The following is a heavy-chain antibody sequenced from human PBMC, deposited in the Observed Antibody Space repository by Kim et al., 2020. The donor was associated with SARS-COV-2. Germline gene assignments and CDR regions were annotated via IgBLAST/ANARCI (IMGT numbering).Heavy chain of an antibody. CDR3: ARIGRGTVTRLDY. V-gene: IGHV4-34*01. D-gene: IGHD4-17*01. CDR1: GGSFSGYY. CDR2: INHSGST. Sequence: SETLSLTCAVYGGSFSGYYWCWIRQPPGKGLEWIGEINHSGSTNYNPSLKSRVPISVDTSKNQFSLKLSPVTAAATAVNYCARIGRGTVTRLDYWGQGTLVTVSS. J-gene: IGHJ4*02.